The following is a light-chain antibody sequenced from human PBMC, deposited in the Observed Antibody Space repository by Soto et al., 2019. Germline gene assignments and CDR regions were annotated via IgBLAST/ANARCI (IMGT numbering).Light chain of an antibody. J-gene: IGKJ5*01. CDR3: QNYDRDTRT. CDR1: QTCSRY. Sequence: IVLTTSPSNLSLSPGERSTLSCRASQTCSRYLSWYQQKPGQAPRLVIADSSNMATGSPARLSGSGSATEFTPTISRLQPYDIATYYCQNYDRDTRTFGQGTRLEI. V-gene: IGKV3-11*01. CDR2: DSS.